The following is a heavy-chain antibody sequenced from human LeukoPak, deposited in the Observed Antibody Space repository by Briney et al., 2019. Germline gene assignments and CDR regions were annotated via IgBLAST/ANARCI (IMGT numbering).Heavy chain of an antibody. CDR1: GGSIGPYY. J-gene: IGHJ5*02. CDR2: VHKYGST. Sequence: SETLSLTCTVSGGSIGPYYWSWIRHPPGKGLEWIGYVHKYGSTNYNPSLKSRVTMSVDTSKNQVSLTLRSVSRADTAMYYCARAPGYSFGPNNCFDPWGQGTLVTVFS. V-gene: IGHV4-59*01. D-gene: IGHD5-18*01. CDR3: ARAPGYSFGPNNCFDP.